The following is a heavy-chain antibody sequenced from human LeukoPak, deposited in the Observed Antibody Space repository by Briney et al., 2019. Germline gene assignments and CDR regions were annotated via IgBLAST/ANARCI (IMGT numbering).Heavy chain of an antibody. V-gene: IGHV1-2*02. CDR3: ARVYYYGSIGMDV. J-gene: IGHJ6*02. CDR1: GYTFTGYY. D-gene: IGHD3-10*01. CDR2: INPNSGGT. Sequence: ASVKVSCKASGYTFTGYYMHWVRQAPGQGLEWMGWINPNSGGTSYAQKFQGRVTMTRDTSISTAYMELSRLRSDDTAVYYCARVYYYGSIGMDVWGQGTTVTVSS.